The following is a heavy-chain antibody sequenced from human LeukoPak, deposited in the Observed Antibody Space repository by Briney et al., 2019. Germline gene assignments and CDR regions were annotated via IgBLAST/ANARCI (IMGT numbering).Heavy chain of an antibody. CDR1: GGSISSSSYY. CDR2: IYYSGST. CDR3: ARLSSGSHPNFDY. Sequence: SETLSLTCTVSGGSISSSSYYWGWIRQPPGKGLEWIGSIYYSGSTFYNPSLKSRVTISVDASKNQFSLKLRSVTAADTAVYYCARLSSGSHPNFDYWGQGTLVTVSS. D-gene: IGHD3-22*01. J-gene: IGHJ4*02. V-gene: IGHV4-39*01.